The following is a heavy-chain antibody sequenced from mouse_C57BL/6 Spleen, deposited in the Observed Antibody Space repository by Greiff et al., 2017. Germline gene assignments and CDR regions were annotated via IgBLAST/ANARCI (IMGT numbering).Heavy chain of an antibody. CDR1: GYTFTSYT. Sequence: VQLQQSGAELARPGASVKMSCKASGYTFTSYTMHWVKQRPGQGLEWIGYINPSSGYTKYNQKFKDKATLTADKSSSTAYMQLSSLTSEDATVYYGTRYSNLAYWGQGTLVTVSA. D-gene: IGHD2-5*01. CDR2: INPSSGYT. V-gene: IGHV1-4*01. CDR3: TRYSNLAY. J-gene: IGHJ3*01.